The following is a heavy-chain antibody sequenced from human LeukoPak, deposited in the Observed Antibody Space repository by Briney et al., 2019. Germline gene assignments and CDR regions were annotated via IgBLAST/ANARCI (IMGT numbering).Heavy chain of an antibody. CDR1: GFTFSDYY. D-gene: IGHD4-17*01. V-gene: IGHV3-11*01. CDR2: ISSSGSTI. CDR3: AKDLAPHDYGDYGRAFDI. Sequence: GGSLRLSCAASGFTFSDYYMSWIRQAPGKGLEWVSYISSSGSTIYYADSVKGRFTISRDNTKNSLYLQMNSLRAEDTAVYYCAKDLAPHDYGDYGRAFDIWGQGTMVTVSS. J-gene: IGHJ3*02.